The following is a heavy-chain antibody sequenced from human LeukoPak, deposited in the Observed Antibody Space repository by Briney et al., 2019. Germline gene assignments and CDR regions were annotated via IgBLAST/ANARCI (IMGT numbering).Heavy chain of an antibody. D-gene: IGHD3-22*01. J-gene: IGHJ4*02. CDR2: ISGSGGST. CDR3: AKDEWHYDSSGYPFDY. Sequence: GGSLRLSCAASGFTFSSYAMSWVRQAPGKGLEWVSAISGSGGSTYYADSVKGRFTISRDNSKNTLYLQMNSLRAEDTAVYYCAKDEWHYDSSGYPFDYWGQGTLVTVSS. CDR1: GFTFSSYA. V-gene: IGHV3-23*01.